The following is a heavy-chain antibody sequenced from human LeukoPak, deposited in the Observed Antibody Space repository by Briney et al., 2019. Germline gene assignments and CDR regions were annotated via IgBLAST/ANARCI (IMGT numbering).Heavy chain of an antibody. CDR3: ARDYWFDP. J-gene: IGHJ5*02. CDR1: GFTFSSYG. CDR2: ISSAGTTK. Sequence: PGRSLLLSCAASGFTFSSYGMNWVRQAPGKGLEWISYISSAGTTKIYADSVKGRFTISRDNAKNSLYLQMNSLRAEDTAVYYCARDYWFDPWGHGTLVTVPS. V-gene: IGHV3-48*03.